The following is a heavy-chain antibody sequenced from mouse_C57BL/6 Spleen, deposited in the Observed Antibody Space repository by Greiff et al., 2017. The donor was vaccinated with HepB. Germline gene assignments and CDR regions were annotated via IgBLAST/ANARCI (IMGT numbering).Heavy chain of an antibody. J-gene: IGHJ2*01. D-gene: IGHD3-3*01. Sequence: DVKLVDSGEGLVKPGGSLKLSCAASGFTFSSYAMSWVRQTPEKRLEWVAYISSGGDYIYYADTVKGRFTISRDNARNTLYLQMSSLKSEDTAMYYCTRDRGVDSPLDYWGQGTTLTVSS. CDR1: GFTFSSYA. CDR3: TRDRGVDSPLDY. CDR2: ISSGGDYI. V-gene: IGHV5-9-1*02.